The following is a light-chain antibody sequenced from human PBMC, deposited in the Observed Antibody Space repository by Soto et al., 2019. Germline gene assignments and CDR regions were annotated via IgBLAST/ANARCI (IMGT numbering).Light chain of an antibody. J-gene: IGLJ3*02. CDR1: TGAVTSGHY. CDR2: DTS. Sequence: QTVVTQEPSLTVSPGGTVTLTCGSSTGAVTSGHYPYWFQQKPGQAPRTLIYDTSNKHSWTPARFSGSLLGGKAALTLSGAQPEDEAEYYCLLSHSGARWVFGGGTKVTVL. V-gene: IGLV7-46*01. CDR3: LLSHSGARWV.